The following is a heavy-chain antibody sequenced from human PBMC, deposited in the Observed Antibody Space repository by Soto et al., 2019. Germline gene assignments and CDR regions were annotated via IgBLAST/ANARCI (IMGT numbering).Heavy chain of an antibody. CDR1: GFTFSRHW. J-gene: IGHJ4*02. V-gene: IGHV3-7*01. CDR3: ARDTYGDYGQVLDY. CDR2: IKEDGSQK. Sequence: EVQLVESGGGLVQPGGSLRLSCAASGFTFSRHWMTWVRQAPGKGLEWVANIKEDGSQKYYVGSVKGRFTISRDNAKNSVYLQMNSLRAEDTAVYYCARDTYGDYGQVLDYWGQGTLVTVSS. D-gene: IGHD4-17*01.